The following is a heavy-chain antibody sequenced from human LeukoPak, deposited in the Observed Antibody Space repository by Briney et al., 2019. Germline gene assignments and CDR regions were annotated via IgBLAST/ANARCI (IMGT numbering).Heavy chain of an antibody. CDR2: IVHSGAT. CDR1: GGSIISGDFY. D-gene: IGHD2-21*02. V-gene: IGHV4-31*03. Sequence: SQTLSLTCTGSGGSIISGDFYGSWIRHHPGKGLEWLGYIVHSGATNYNPSLKSRVSISLDRSKRQFSRNRTSRTVADPDVYYCARGYCGGDCYSGSKYYFDYWGQGPLVSVSS. J-gene: IGHJ4*02. CDR3: ARGYCGGDCYSGSKYYFDY.